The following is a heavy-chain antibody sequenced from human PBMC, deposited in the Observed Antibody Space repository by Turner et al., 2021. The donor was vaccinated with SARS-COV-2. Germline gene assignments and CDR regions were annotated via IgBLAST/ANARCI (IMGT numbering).Heavy chain of an antibody. CDR2: IYSGGIT. CDR1: GLPVSSNY. J-gene: IGHJ6*02. D-gene: IGHD3-3*01. V-gene: IGHV3-53*01. CDR3: ARDLMEVGGMDV. Sequence: EVQLVESGGGFIQPGGSLTLSCAASGLPVSSNYLGWVRQAPGKGLEWFSVIYSGGITYYADSVKGRFTISRDNYKNTLYLQMSSLRAEDTAVYYCARDLMEVGGMDVWGQGTTVTVSS.